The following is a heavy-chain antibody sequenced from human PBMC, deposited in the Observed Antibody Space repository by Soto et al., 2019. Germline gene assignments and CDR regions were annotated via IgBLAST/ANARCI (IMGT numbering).Heavy chain of an antibody. CDR1: GFTFDNYA. CDR3: ANLGSYAY. Sequence: EVQLLESGGGLVQPGGSLRLSCAASGFTFDNYAMSWVRQAPGKGLEWVSGISGSGGTTYYADSVKGRFTISRDISKNTLYLQLNSLRAEDTAVYYCANLGSYAYWGQGTLVTVSS. D-gene: IGHD1-26*01. CDR2: ISGSGGTT. V-gene: IGHV3-23*01. J-gene: IGHJ4*02.